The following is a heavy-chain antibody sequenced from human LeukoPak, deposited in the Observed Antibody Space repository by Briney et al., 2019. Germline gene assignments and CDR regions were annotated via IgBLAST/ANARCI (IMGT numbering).Heavy chain of an antibody. CDR2: INSDGSST. J-gene: IGHJ4*02. CDR1: GFTFSSYW. V-gene: IGHV3-74*01. Sequence: GGSLRLSCAASGFTFSSYWMHWVRHAPGKGLVWVSRINSDGSSTSYADSVKGRFTISRDNAKNTLYLQMNSLRAEDTAVYYCAREPVAGHFDYWGQGTLVTVSS. D-gene: IGHD6-19*01. CDR3: AREPVAGHFDY.